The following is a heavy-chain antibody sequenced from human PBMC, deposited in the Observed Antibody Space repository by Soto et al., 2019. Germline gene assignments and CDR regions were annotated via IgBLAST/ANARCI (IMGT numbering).Heavy chain of an antibody. CDR1: GRTFNNYA. V-gene: IGHV1-69*13. CDR3: ATNYYDGSGHYFIFEH. D-gene: IGHD3-22*01. CDR2: IIPIGGTP. Sequence: SVKVSCKASGRTFNNYAISWVRQAPGIGFEWLGVIIPIGGTPEHAQKFQGRVTISADESTNTAYMELSSLRSEDTAVYYCATNYYDGSGHYFIFEHWGQGTLVTVSS. J-gene: IGHJ4*02.